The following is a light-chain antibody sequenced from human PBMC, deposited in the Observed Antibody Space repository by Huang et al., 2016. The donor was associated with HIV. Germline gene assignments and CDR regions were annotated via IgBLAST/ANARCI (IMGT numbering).Light chain of an antibody. Sequence: DIQMTQSPSSLSASVGDRVTITCRASQSISSYLNWYQQKPGKAPKLLIYAASSLLSGVPSRFSCSGSGTDFTLTISSLQPEDFATYYCQQSYSTLRYTFGQGTKLEIK. CDR3: QQSYSTLRYT. V-gene: IGKV1-39*01. J-gene: IGKJ2*01. CDR2: AAS. CDR1: QSISSY.